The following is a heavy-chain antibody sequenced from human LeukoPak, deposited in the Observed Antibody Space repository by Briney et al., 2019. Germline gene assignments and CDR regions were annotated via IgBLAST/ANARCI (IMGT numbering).Heavy chain of an antibody. CDR2: IYYSGST. V-gene: IGHV4-61*01. CDR3: ARDTNDSSGYPH. Sequence: PSETLSLTCTVSGGSVSSGSYYWSWIRQPPGKGLEWIGYIYYSGSTNYNPSLKSRVTISVDTSKNQSSLKLSSVTAADTAVYYCARDTNDSSGYPHWGQGTLVTVSS. CDR1: GGSVSSGSYY. J-gene: IGHJ1*01. D-gene: IGHD3-22*01.